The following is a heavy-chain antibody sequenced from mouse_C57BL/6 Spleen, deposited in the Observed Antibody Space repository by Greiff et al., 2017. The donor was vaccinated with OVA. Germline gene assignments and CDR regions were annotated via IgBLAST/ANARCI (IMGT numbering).Heavy chain of an antibody. V-gene: IGHV14-4*01. Sequence: EVQLQQSGAELVRPGASVKLSCTASGFNIKDDYMHWVKQRPEQGLEWIGWIDPENGDTEYASKFQGKATITADTSSNTAYLQLSSLTSEDTAVYYGTTLTTVVGGYFEVWGTGTTVTVSS. CDR2: IDPENGDT. D-gene: IGHD1-1*01. CDR1: GFNIKDDY. J-gene: IGHJ1*03. CDR3: TTLTTVVGGYFEV.